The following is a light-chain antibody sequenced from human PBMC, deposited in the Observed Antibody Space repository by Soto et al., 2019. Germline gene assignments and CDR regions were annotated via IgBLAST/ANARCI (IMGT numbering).Light chain of an antibody. CDR1: SSNIGSNT. CDR2: SNN. Sequence: QPVLTQPPSASGTPGQRGTLSCSGSSSNIGSNTVNWYQQLPGPAPKLLIYSNNQRPSGVPDGFSGSKSGTSASLAISGLRSEDEADYDCAAWDDSLDSYVFGTGTTLTVL. CDR3: AAWDDSLDSYV. V-gene: IGLV1-44*01. J-gene: IGLJ1*01.